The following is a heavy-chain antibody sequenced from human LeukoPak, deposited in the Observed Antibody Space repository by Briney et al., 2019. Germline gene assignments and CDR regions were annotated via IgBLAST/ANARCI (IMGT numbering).Heavy chain of an antibody. Sequence: ASVKVSCKASGYRFSSNGISWVRQAPGQGLEWVGWVSTYNSDTNYAPKFQGRVTMIKDTSTSTVYMELRSLRTDDTAVYYCALDNWNEFDPWGQGTLVTVSS. CDR2: VSTYNSDT. V-gene: IGHV1-18*01. D-gene: IGHD1-20*01. CDR3: ALDNWNEFDP. J-gene: IGHJ5*02. CDR1: GYRFSSNG.